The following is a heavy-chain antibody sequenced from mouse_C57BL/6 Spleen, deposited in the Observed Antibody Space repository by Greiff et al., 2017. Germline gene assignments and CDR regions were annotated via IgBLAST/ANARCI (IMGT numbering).Heavy chain of an antibody. D-gene: IGHD2-2*01. CDR2: IYPGDGDT. Sequence: LQESGPELVKPGASVKISCKASGYAFSSSWMNWVKQRPGKGLEWIGRIYPGDGDTNYNGKFKGKATLTADKSSSTAYMQLSSLTSEDSAVYFCARPLIYYGYSYAMDYWGQGTSVTVSS. V-gene: IGHV1-82*01. CDR3: ARPLIYYGYSYAMDY. J-gene: IGHJ4*01. CDR1: GYAFSSSW.